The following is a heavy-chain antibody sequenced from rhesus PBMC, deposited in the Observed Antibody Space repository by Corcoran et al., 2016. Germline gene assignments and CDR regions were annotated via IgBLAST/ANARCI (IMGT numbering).Heavy chain of an antibody. Sequence: QVQLQESGPGLVKPSETLSLTCAVSGGPISSSNWCPWIRQSPGKGLDWIGYVYGADGSTSYNPSLKSRVSISTDTSKSQFSLRLTSVTAADTAVYYCARRLATVTLSYFDYWGQGVLVTVSS. D-gene: IGHD5-36*02. J-gene: IGHJ4*01. V-gene: IGHV4-93*02. CDR1: GGPISSSNW. CDR3: ARRLATVTLSYFDY. CDR2: VYGADGST.